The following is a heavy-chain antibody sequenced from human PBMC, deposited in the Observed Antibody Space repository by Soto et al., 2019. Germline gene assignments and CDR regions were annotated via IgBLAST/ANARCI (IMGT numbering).Heavy chain of an antibody. CDR3: ARDGQLRYFDWLLSVGNYFDY. V-gene: IGHV3-30-3*01. D-gene: IGHD3-9*01. CDR1: GFTFSSYA. J-gene: IGHJ4*02. Sequence: QVQLVESGGGVVQPGRSLRLSCAASGFTFSSYAMHWVRQAPGKGLEWVAVISYDGSNKYYADSVKGRFTISRDNSKNTLYLQMNSLRAEDTAVYYCARDGQLRYFDWLLSVGNYFDYWGQGTLVTVSS. CDR2: ISYDGSNK.